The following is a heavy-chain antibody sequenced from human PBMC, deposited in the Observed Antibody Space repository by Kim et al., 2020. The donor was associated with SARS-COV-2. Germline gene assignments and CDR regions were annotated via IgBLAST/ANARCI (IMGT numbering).Heavy chain of an antibody. D-gene: IGHD1-26*01. V-gene: IGHV1-3*01. J-gene: IGHJ4*02. CDR1: GYTFTSYT. Sequence: ASVKVSCKASGYTFTSYTIHWLRQAPGQRLEWMGWINVGNGNTKNSQKFQGRVTITRDTSASTAYMEVSSLSSEDTAVYYCARLASGSLDYWGQGTLVTVSS. CDR3: ARLASGSLDY. CDR2: INVGNGNT.